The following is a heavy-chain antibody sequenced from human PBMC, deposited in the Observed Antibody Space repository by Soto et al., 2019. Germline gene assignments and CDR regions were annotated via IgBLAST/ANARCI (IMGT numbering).Heavy chain of an antibody. Sequence: GGSLRLSCAASGFTFSSYWMSWVRQAPGKGLEWVANIKQDGSEKYYVDSVKGRFTISRDNAKNSLYLQMNSLRAEDTAVYYCARVSTMVRGVIITYDAFDIWGQGTMVTVSS. D-gene: IGHD3-10*01. CDR2: IKQDGSEK. CDR1: GFTFSSYW. V-gene: IGHV3-7*01. J-gene: IGHJ3*02. CDR3: ARVSTMVRGVIITYDAFDI.